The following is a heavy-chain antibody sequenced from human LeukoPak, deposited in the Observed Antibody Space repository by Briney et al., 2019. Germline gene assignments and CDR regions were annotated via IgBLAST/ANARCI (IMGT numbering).Heavy chain of an antibody. CDR3: ARYLYCGGDCYFFDY. D-gene: IGHD2-21*02. CDR1: GFTVSSNY. V-gene: IGHV3-53*01. Sequence: GGSLRLSCAASGFTVSSNYMSWVRQAPGKGLEWVSVIHSGGSTYYADSVKGRFTISRDNSKNTLYLQMNSLRAEDTAVYYCARYLYCGGDCYFFDYWGQGTLVTVSS. CDR2: IHSGGST. J-gene: IGHJ4*02.